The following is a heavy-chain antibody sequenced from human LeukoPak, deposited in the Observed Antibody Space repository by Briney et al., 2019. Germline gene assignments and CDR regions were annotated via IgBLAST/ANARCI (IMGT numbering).Heavy chain of an antibody. Sequence: GASVKVSCTASGYTFTGYYMHWVRQAPGQGLEWMGWINPNSGDTNYAQKFQGRVAMTRDPSISTAYMELRWLTSDDTAVYYCASVDPAMATAFDIWGQGTMVTVSS. CDR2: INPNSGDT. D-gene: IGHD5-18*01. J-gene: IGHJ3*02. V-gene: IGHV1-2*02. CDR1: GYTFTGYY. CDR3: ASVDPAMATAFDI.